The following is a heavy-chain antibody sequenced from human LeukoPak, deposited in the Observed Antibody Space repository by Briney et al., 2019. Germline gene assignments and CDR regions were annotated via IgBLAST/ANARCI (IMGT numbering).Heavy chain of an antibody. CDR3: AKALGGYCSGGSCYLGAFDI. V-gene: IGHV3-9*01. Sequence: PGGSLRLSCAASGFTFDDYAMHWVRQAPGKGLEWVSGISWNSGSIGYAYSVKGRFTISRDNAKNSLYLQMNSLRAEDTALYYCAKALGGYCSGGSCYLGAFDIWGQGTMVTVSS. D-gene: IGHD2-15*01. CDR2: ISWNSGSI. J-gene: IGHJ3*02. CDR1: GFTFDDYA.